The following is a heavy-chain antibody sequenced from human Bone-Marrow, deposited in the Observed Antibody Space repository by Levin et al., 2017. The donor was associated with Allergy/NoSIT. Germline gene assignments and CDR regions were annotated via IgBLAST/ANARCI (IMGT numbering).Heavy chain of an antibody. CDR3: ASSTMVRGVIITSDRAFDI. V-gene: IGHV1-69*04. CDR1: GGTFSSYA. CDR2: IIPILGIA. Sequence: SVKVSCKASGGTFSSYAISWVRQAPGQGLEWMGRIIPILGIANYAQKFQGRVTITADKSTSTAYMELSSLRSEDTAVYYCASSTMVRGVIITSDRAFDIWGQGTMVTVSS. J-gene: IGHJ3*02. D-gene: IGHD3-10*01.